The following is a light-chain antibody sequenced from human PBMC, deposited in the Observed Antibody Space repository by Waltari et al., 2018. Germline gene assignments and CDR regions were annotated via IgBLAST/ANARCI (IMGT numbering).Light chain of an antibody. CDR1: QSVGRS. CDR3: QMYVRLPVT. CDR2: GAS. Sequence: VFTPSPGPLSLSAGEGATPSCRASQSVGRSLVWYQQKPGQAPRLLIYGASSRATGIPERFTGSGSGTDFSFTISRLEPEDFAVYYCQMYVRLPVTFGQGTKVEI. J-gene: IGKJ1*01. V-gene: IGKV3-20*01.